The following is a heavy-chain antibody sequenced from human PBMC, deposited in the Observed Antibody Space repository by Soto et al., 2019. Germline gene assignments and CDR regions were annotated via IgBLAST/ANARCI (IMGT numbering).Heavy chain of an antibody. D-gene: IGHD6-13*01. Sequence: PSETLSLTCTVSGGSMNYYYWSWIRQSPGKGLEWIGYVYYSGTTYYNPSLQSRVTISIDTSKNQFSLKLSSVTAADTAVYYCARGIPGYSSSWSTGPNINRFDYWGQGTLVTVSS. CDR3: ARGIPGYSSSWSTGPNINRFDY. J-gene: IGHJ4*02. CDR1: GGSMNYYY. CDR2: VYYSGTT. V-gene: IGHV4-59*12.